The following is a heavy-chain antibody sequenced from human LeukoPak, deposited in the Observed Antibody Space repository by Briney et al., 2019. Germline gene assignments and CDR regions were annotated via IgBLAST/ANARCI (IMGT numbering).Heavy chain of an antibody. D-gene: IGHD2-15*01. Sequence: GGSLRLSCAASGFTFSSYAMSWVRQAPGKGLELGSAISGSGGSTYYADSVKGRFTISRDNSKNTLYLQMNSLRAEDTAVYYCAKDQGYCSGGSCYLQYYFDYWGQGTLVTVSS. CDR3: AKDQGYCSGGSCYLQYYFDY. CDR1: GFTFSSYA. CDR2: ISGSGGST. J-gene: IGHJ4*02. V-gene: IGHV3-23*01.